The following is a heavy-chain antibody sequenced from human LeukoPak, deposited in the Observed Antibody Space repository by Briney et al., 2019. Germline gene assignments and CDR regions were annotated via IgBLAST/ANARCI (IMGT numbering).Heavy chain of an antibody. Sequence: SQTLSLTCVISGDSVSSNLATWTWIRQSPSRGLEWLGRTYYRSEWSNDYAVSVNSRLTINPDTSKNHFSLQLSFVTPEDTALYFCARALGVVLDYWGQGTLVTVSS. CDR2: TYYRSEWSN. J-gene: IGHJ4*02. CDR3: ARALGVVLDY. D-gene: IGHD2-8*01. V-gene: IGHV6-1*01. CDR1: GDSVSSNLAT.